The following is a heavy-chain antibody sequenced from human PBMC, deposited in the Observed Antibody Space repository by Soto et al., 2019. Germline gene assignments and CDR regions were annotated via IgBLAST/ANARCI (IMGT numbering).Heavy chain of an antibody. D-gene: IGHD3-3*01. CDR2: IIPIFGTA. Sequence: SVKVSCKASGGTFSSYAISWVRQAPGQGLEWMGGIIPIFGTANYAQKFQGRVTITADESTSTAYMELSSLRSEDTAVYYCARAQASLRFLEWLSKSLTGWFDPWG. CDR1: GGTFSSYA. J-gene: IGHJ5*02. V-gene: IGHV1-69*13. CDR3: ARAQASLRFLEWLSKSLTGWFDP.